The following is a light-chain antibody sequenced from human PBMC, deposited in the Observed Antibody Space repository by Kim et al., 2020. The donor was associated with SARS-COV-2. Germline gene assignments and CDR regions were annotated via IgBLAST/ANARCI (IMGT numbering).Light chain of an antibody. CDR3: LQDYSYPRT. V-gene: IGKV1-6*01. CDR1: QDIRND. J-gene: IGKJ1*01. Sequence: ASVGDRVTITCRASQDIRNDLGWYQHKSGQAPKVLIYGASTLQSGVPSRFSGSGSGTDFTLTIRSLQPEDFATYYCLQDYSYPRTFGQGTKVDIK. CDR2: GAS.